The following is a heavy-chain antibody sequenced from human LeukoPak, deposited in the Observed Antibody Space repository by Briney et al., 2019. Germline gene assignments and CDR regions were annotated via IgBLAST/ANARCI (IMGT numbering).Heavy chain of an antibody. J-gene: IGHJ4*02. D-gene: IGHD3-22*01. CDR3: AKDGVVVISYYFDY. Sequence: PGGSLRLSCAASGFTFSSYGMSWVRQAPGKGLEWVSAISGSGGSTYYADSVKGRFTISRDNSKNTLYLQMNSLRAEDTAVYYCAKDGVVVISYYFDYWGQGTLVTVSS. CDR1: GFTFSSYG. CDR2: ISGSGGST. V-gene: IGHV3-23*01.